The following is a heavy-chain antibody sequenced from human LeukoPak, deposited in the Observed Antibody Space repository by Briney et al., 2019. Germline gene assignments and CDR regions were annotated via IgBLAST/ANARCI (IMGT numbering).Heavy chain of an antibody. Sequence: PGGSLRLSCAAAGFTFSSYPMSWVRQAPGKGLEWVSAISGSGGDTYYADSVKGRFTISRDNSNNTLYLQMNSLRAEDTALYYCATSSGWYPKYFDYWGQGTLVTVSS. D-gene: IGHD6-19*01. CDR2: ISGSGGDT. V-gene: IGHV3-23*01. CDR3: ATSSGWYPKYFDY. J-gene: IGHJ4*02. CDR1: GFTFSSYP.